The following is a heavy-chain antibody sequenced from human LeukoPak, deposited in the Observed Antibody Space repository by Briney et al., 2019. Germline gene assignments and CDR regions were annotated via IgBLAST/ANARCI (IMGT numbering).Heavy chain of an antibody. CDR3: ARGTDWFSLDDY. D-gene: IGHD3-9*01. J-gene: IGHJ4*02. Sequence: SETLSLTCTVSGGSISSSSYYWSWIRQPPGKGLEWIGYIYYSGSTNYNPSLKSRVTISVDTSKNQFSLKLSSVTAADTAVYYCARGTDWFSLDDYWGQGTLVTVSS. CDR1: GGSISSSSYY. CDR2: IYYSGST. V-gene: IGHV4-61*01.